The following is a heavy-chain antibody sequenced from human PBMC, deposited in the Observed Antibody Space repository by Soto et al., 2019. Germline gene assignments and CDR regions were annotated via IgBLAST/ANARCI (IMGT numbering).Heavy chain of an antibody. Sequence: QVQLVQSGAEVKKPGSSVKVSCKVSGGTFSNYAIDWVRLAPGHGLEWMGGIVPIFGTTYYTQKFQGRATITGDDPTTRASWERTGLSFGNTAIFYWAGFGAGAVFYTYPGLDVGGQGPAFPV. D-gene: IGHD3-16*01. CDR2: IVPIFGTT. CDR1: GGTFSNYA. CDR3: AGFGAGAVFYTYPGLDV. J-gene: IGHJ6*02. V-gene: IGHV1-69*12.